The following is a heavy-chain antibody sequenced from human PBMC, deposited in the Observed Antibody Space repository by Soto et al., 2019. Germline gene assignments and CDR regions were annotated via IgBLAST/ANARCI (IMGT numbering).Heavy chain of an antibody. CDR1: GGTFSSYA. D-gene: IGHD2-15*01. J-gene: IGHJ6*02. V-gene: IGHV1-69*13. CDR2: IIPIFGTA. CDR3: ASIGYCSGGSCYSGMDV. Sequence: SVKVSCKASGGTFSSYAISWVRQAPGQGLEWMGGIIPIFGTANYAQKFQGRVTITADESTSTAYMELSSLRSEDTAVYYCASIGYCSGGSCYSGMDVWGQGTTVTVSS.